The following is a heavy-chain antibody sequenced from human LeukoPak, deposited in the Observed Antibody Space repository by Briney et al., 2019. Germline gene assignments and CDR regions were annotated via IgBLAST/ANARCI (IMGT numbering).Heavy chain of an antibody. CDR1: GGSFSGYY. Sequence: SETLSLTCAVYGGSFSGYYWSWIRQPPGKGLEWIGEINHSGSTNYNPSLKSRVTISVDTSKNQFSLKLSSVTAADTAVYYCARHGLELELPVSYYYYGMDVWGQGTTVTVSS. CDR2: INHSGST. D-gene: IGHD1-7*01. CDR3: ARHGLELELPVSYYYYGMDV. J-gene: IGHJ6*02. V-gene: IGHV4-34*01.